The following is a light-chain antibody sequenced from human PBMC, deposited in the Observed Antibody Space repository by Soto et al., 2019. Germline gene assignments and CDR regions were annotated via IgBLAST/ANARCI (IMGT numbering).Light chain of an antibody. CDR2: DAS. J-gene: IGKJ1*01. CDR3: QQRGNWPRT. V-gene: IGKV3-11*01. Sequence: EIVLTQSPATLSLSPGERATLSCRASQSVSSYLAWYQQKPGQAPRLLIYDASNRATGIPARFSGSGSGTDFTLTISSLEPEDFAFYYCQQRGNWPRTFGQGTKVEI. CDR1: QSVSSY.